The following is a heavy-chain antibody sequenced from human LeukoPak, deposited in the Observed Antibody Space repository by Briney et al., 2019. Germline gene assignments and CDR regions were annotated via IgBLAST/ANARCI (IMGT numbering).Heavy chain of an antibody. J-gene: IGHJ4*02. CDR3: ATGVPPASHLRKYYYGSGSYYNPLGY. V-gene: IGHV1-24*01. Sequence: ASVKVSCKVSGYTLTELSMHWVRQAPGKGLEWMGGFDPEDGETIYAQKFQGRVTMTEDTSTDTAYMELSSLRSEDTAVYYCATGVPPASHLRKYYYGSGSYYNPLGYWGQGTLVTVSS. CDR1: GYTLTELS. D-gene: IGHD3-10*01. CDR2: FDPEDGET.